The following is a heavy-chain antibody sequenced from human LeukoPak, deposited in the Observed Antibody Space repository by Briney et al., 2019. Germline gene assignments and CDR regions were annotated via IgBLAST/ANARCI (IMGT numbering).Heavy chain of an antibody. CDR3: AGLVGRYSSGLYYYYFDY. CDR2: MYLSGTT. CDR1: GDSINSLDL. J-gene: IGHJ4*02. D-gene: IGHD3-22*01. Sequence: SGTLSLTCTVSGDSINSLDLWSWVRQPPGKGLEWIGEMYLSGTTHSNPSVKSRVTISIDKSKNQFFLSLSSVTAADTAVYYCAGLVGRYSSGLYYYYFDYWGQGTLVTVSS. V-gene: IGHV4-4*02.